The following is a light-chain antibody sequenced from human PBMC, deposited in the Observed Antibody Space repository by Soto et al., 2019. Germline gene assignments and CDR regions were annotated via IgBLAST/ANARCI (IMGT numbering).Light chain of an antibody. V-gene: IGKV3-20*01. J-gene: IGKJ1*01. Sequence: IGFTQSPGTLSLSPGERATLSCMASQSVSNNYLAWYQQKPGQAPRLLIYGASNRATGIPDRFSGSGSGTDFTLTISRLEPEDFAVYYCQQYGSSGTFGQGTKVDIK. CDR2: GAS. CDR1: QSVSNNY. CDR3: QQYGSSGT.